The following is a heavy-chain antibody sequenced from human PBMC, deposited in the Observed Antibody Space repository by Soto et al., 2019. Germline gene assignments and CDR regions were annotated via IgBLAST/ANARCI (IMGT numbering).Heavy chain of an antibody. CDR3: ARGVEMIYYCYGMDV. CDR2: IIPICGTA. J-gene: IGHJ6*01. D-gene: IGHD2-8*01. CDR1: GGTFSSYS. Sequence: QVQLVQSGAEVKKPGSSVKVSCKASGGTFSSYSISWVRQAPGQGLEWMGGIIPICGTANYAQKFQGRVTITADESTSTAYMEQSSLRSEDAAVYYCARGVEMIYYCYGMDVWGHGSTVTVST. V-gene: IGHV1-69*01.